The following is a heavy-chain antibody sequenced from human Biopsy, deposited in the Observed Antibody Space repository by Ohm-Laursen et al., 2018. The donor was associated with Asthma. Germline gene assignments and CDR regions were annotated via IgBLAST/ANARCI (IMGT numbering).Heavy chain of an antibody. CDR3: ARGQGRGIQLWSLDP. Sequence: SETLSLTCAVSGGSVSSGNNSWTWIRQPPGKGLEWIGYIHNSGNTNYNPSLKSRVTISLDTSKNHFSLRLSFVTAADTAVYFCARGQGRGIQLWSLDPRGQGTLVTVSS. D-gene: IGHD5-18*01. V-gene: IGHV4-61*03. CDR2: IHNSGNT. J-gene: IGHJ5*02. CDR1: GGSVSSGNNS.